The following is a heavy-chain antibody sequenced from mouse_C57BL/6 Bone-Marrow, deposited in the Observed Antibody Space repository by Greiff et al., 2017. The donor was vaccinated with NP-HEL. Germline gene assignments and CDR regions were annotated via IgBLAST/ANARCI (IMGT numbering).Heavy chain of an antibody. CDR1: GFTFSDYG. Sequence: EVQGVESGGGLVKPGGSLKLSCAASGFTFSDYGMHWVRQAPEKGLEWVAYISSGSSTIYYADTVKGRFTISRDNAKNTLFLQMTSLRSEDTAMYYCARPPYYYGSSYPWYAYWGQGTLVTVSA. J-gene: IGHJ3*01. CDR3: ARPPYYYGSSYPWYAY. D-gene: IGHD1-1*01. V-gene: IGHV5-17*01. CDR2: ISSGSSTI.